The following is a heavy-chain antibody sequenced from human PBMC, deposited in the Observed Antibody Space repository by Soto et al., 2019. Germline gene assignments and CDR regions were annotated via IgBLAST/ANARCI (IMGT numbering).Heavy chain of an antibody. V-gene: IGHV3-64*01. CDR2: ISSNGGST. J-gene: IGHJ6*03. CDR1: GFTFSSYA. CDR3: ARDLQEDYYMDV. Sequence: PGGSLRLSCAASGFTFSSYAMHWVRQAPGKGLEYVSAISSNGGSTYYANSVKGRFTISRDNSKNTLYLQMGSLRAEDMAVYYCARDLQEDYYMDVWGKGTTVTVSS. D-gene: IGHD1-1*01.